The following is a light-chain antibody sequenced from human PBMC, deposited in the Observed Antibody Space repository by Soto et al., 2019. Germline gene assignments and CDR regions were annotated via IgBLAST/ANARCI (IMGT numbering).Light chain of an antibody. V-gene: IGLV2-14*03. J-gene: IGLJ1*01. CDR1: SSDVGGYNY. Sequence: QSALTQPTSVSGSPGQSITISCTGTSSDVGGYNYVSWYQHHPGKAPKLMICNVSDRPSGFSNSFSGSKSGNTASLTISGLQAEDEADYYCSSYTTSSTHWVFGTGTKLTVL. CDR2: NVS. CDR3: SSYTTSSTHWV.